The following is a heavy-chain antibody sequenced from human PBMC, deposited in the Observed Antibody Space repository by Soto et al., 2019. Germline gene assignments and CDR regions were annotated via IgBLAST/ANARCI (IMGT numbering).Heavy chain of an antibody. Sequence: GGSLRLSCSASGFTFSSYAMHWVPQAPGKGLEYVSAISSNGGSTYYADSVKGRFTISRDNSKNTLYLQMSSLRAEDTAVYYCVKGQYHSSSWRCSYDCRGRGTLVTVSS. CDR1: GFTFSSYA. CDR2: ISSNGGST. CDR3: VKGQYHSSSWRCSYDC. V-gene: IGHV3-64D*08. J-gene: IGHJ4*02. D-gene: IGHD6-13*01.